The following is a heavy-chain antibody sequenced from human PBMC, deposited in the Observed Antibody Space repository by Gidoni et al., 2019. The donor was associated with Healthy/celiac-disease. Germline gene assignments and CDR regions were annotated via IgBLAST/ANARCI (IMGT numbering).Heavy chain of an antibody. CDR2: IYSGSNT. Sequence: EVQLVESGGDLIQPGGSLRLSCAASGFTVSSNYMSWVRQAPGKGLEWVSLIYSGSNTYYADSVKGRFTISRDNSKNTLYLQMNSLRAEDTAVYYCARGIAAAGTPSLWGQGTLVTVSS. D-gene: IGHD6-13*01. J-gene: IGHJ4*02. CDR1: GFTVSSNY. V-gene: IGHV3-53*01. CDR3: ARGIAAAGTPSL.